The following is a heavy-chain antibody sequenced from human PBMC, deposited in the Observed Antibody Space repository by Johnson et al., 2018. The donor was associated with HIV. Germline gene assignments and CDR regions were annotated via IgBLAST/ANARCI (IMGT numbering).Heavy chain of an antibody. Sequence: VQLVESGGVVVQPGGSLRLSCAASGFTFDDNTMHWVRQAPGKGLEWVSLISWDGGSTYYADPVKGRFTISRDNSKNSLYLQMNSLRTDDTALYYCVKGRGWFPYGGSFAIWGQGTMVTVSS. D-gene: IGHD4-23*01. CDR1: GFTFDDNT. CDR2: ISWDGGST. J-gene: IGHJ3*02. V-gene: IGHV3-43*01. CDR3: VKGRGWFPYGGSFAI.